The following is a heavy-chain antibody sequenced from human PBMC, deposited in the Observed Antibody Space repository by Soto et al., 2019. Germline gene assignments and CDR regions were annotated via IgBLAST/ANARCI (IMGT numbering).Heavy chain of an antibody. CDR1: GFTFSRYG. D-gene: IGHD2-21*01. CDR2: ISYDGSNK. J-gene: IGHJ4*02. V-gene: IGHV3-30*18. CDR3: AKVSLQHNIDY. Sequence: GSLRLSCAASGFTFSRYGMHWVRQAPGKGLEWVAVISYDGSNKYYADSVKGRFTISRDNSKNTLYLQMNSLRAEDTAVYYCAKVSLQHNIDYWGQGTLVTVSS.